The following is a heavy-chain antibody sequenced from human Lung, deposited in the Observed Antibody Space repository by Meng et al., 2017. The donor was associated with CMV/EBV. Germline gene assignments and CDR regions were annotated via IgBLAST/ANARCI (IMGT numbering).Heavy chain of an antibody. J-gene: IGHJ6*02. CDR2: IIPIFGTA. Sequence: SXXVSCKASGGTFSSYAISWVRQAPGQGLEWMGGIIPIFGTANYAQKFQGRVTITTDESTSTAYMELSSLRSEDTAVYYCASPGGMAVWGQGTTVTVSS. D-gene: IGHD3-10*01. CDR1: GGTFSSYA. V-gene: IGHV1-69*05. CDR3: ASPGGMAV.